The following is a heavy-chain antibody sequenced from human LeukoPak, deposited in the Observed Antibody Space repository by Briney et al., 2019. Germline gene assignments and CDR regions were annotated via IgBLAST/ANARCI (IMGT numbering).Heavy chain of an antibody. CDR2: IWYDGSNK. Sequence: GRSLRLSCAASGFTFSSYGMHWVRQAPGKGLEWVAVIWYDGSNKYYADSVKGRFTISRDNSKNTLYLQMSSLRAEDTAVYYCAKDRDFYDSSGYYSRWGQGTLVTVSS. J-gene: IGHJ4*02. CDR3: AKDRDFYDSSGYYSR. CDR1: GFTFSSYG. V-gene: IGHV3-33*06. D-gene: IGHD3-22*01.